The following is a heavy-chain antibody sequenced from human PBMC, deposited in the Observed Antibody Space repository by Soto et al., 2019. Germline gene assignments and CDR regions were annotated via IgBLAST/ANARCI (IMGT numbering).Heavy chain of an antibody. V-gene: IGHV4-39*01. Sequence: LETLSLTCTVSGGSISSSSYYWGWIRQPPGKGLEWIGSIYYSGSTYYNPSLKSRVTISVDTSKNQFSLKLSSVTAADTAVYYCARLITMIVVVITSPMGWFDPWGQGTLVTVSS. D-gene: IGHD3-22*01. CDR1: GGSISSSSYY. CDR2: IYYSGST. CDR3: ARLITMIVVVITSPMGWFDP. J-gene: IGHJ5*02.